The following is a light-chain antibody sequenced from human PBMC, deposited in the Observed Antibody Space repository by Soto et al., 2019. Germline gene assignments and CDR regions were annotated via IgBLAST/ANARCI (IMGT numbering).Light chain of an antibody. CDR2: AAS. J-gene: IGKJ5*01. V-gene: IGKV1-12*01. CDR3: QQANTFPVT. CDR1: QGISSR. Sequence: DIQMTQSPSTLSASVGDRVTMACRASQGISSRLAWYQQKPGTPPKLLIYAASTLHSGVPPRFSGSESGTDFTLTISSLQPEDFATYYCQQANTFPVTFGQGTRLEIK.